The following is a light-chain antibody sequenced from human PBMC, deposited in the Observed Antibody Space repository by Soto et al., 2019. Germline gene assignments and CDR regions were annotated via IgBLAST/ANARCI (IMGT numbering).Light chain of an antibody. CDR3: QQFGGSPRT. J-gene: IGKJ1*01. CDR1: QSVGES. CDR2: RVF. V-gene: IGKV3-20*01. Sequence: IVLTQSPGTVSLSPGERATLSCRASQSVGESLVWYQQKPGQAPRLLIYRVFNRATGIPDRFSGSGSGTDFTLTISRLEPEDFAVYYCQQFGGSPRTFGRGTKVDIK.